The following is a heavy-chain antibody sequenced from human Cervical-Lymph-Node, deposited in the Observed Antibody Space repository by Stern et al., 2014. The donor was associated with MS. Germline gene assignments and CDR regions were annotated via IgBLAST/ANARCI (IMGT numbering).Heavy chain of an antibody. CDR1: GGTFSDYA. D-gene: IGHD5-12*01. J-gene: IGHJ6*02. Sequence: QVQLVESGDEVKKPGSSVKVSCKASGGTFSDYAISWVRQAPGQGLEWMGGIIPVFGTANYAQKFQGRVTLIADESTSTAYMELSSLRSEDTAVYYCARDSDLGNGGYGMDVWGQGTTITVSS. CDR2: IIPVFGTA. V-gene: IGHV1-69*01. CDR3: ARDSDLGNGGYGMDV.